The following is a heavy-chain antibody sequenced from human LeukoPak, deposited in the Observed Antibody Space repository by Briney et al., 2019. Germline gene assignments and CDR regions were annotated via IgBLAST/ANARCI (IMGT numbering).Heavy chain of an antibody. CDR3: ARDAESYASGSYTPFDY. J-gene: IGHJ4*02. CDR2: IYHSGNT. Sequence: SETLSLTCAVSGYSISSGYYWGWIRQPPGKGLEWIGYIYHSGNTYYNPSLKSRVTISVDPSKNQFSLKLTSVTAADTAVYFCARDAESYASGSYTPFDYWGQGTLVTVSS. CDR1: GYSISSGYY. V-gene: IGHV4-38-2*02. D-gene: IGHD3-10*01.